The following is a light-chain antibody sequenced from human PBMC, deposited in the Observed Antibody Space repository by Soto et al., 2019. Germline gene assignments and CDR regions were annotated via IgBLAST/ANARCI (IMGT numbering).Light chain of an antibody. J-gene: IGLJ1*01. V-gene: IGLV3-21*04. CDR3: QVWDIMTDNYV. Sequence: SYELTQPPSVSVAPEKTTTITCGGNNIGDKRVHWYRQKSGQAPVLLISYDSDRPSGIPERFSGSNSGNTATLTISRVAAGDEADYYCQVWDIMTDNYVFGGGTKLTVL. CDR1: NIGDKR. CDR2: YDS.